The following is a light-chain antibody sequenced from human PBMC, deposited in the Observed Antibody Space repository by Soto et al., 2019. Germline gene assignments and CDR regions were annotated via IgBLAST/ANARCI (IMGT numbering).Light chain of an antibody. V-gene: IGKV1-5*01. CDR1: QSISSW. Sequence: DIQMSPSPSTLSASVGYRVTITCLASQSISSWLAWYQQKPGKATKLLIYDASSLESGVPSSFSGSGSGTEFTLTISSLQPDDFATYYCQQYNSYSQAFGQGTKVDIK. J-gene: IGKJ1*01. CDR2: DAS. CDR3: QQYNSYSQA.